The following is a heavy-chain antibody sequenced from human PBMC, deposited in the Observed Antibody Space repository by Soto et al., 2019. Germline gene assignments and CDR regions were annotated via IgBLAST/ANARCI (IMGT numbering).Heavy chain of an antibody. CDR2: IAYDGTIK. Sequence: GGSVILSCAASGFTFRSNAMHWVRQAPGKGLEWVAVIAYDGTIKIYRDSVKGRFTISRDDSKSTLYLQMNSLRPEDTAVYYCARDKIKGAPDYLDSWGQGTLVTVSS. D-gene: IGHD1-26*01. CDR3: ARDKIKGAPDYLDS. V-gene: IGHV3-30-3*01. CDR1: GFTFRSNA. J-gene: IGHJ4*02.